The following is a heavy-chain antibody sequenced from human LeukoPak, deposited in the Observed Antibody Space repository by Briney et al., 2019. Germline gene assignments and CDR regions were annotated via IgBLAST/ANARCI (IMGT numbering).Heavy chain of an antibody. V-gene: IGHV3-74*01. Sequence: QPGGSLRLSCAASGFTLNKYWMHWVRQAPGKGLVWVSRINIDGSSISYADSVRGRFTISRDNAKNTLYLQMNNLRAEDTAVYYCTRIPADQNFFDFWGQGTLVTVSS. CDR3: TRIPADQNFFDF. CDR2: INIDGSSI. D-gene: IGHD2-2*01. CDR1: GFTLNKYW. J-gene: IGHJ4*02.